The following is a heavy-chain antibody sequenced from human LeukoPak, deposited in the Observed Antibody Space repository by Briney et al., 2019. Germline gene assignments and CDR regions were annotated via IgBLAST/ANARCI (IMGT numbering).Heavy chain of an antibody. Sequence: GGSLRLSCAASGFPFISYAMSWVRQAPGKGLEWVSAISGSGGSTYYADSVKGRFTISRDNSKNTLYLQMNSLRAEDTAVYYCAKFLWDIVVVPAATDDYWGQGTLVTVSS. CDR2: ISGSGGST. D-gene: IGHD2-2*01. J-gene: IGHJ4*02. CDR1: GFPFISYA. CDR3: AKFLWDIVVVPAATDDY. V-gene: IGHV3-23*01.